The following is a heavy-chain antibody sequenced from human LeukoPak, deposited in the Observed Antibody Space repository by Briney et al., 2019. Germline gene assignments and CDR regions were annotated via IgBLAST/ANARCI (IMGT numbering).Heavy chain of an antibody. CDR3: ARGRGGFGELFNWFDP. CDR1: GGSISSGGYS. Sequence: PSETLSLPCAVSGGSISSGGYSWSWIRQPPGKGLEWIGYIYHSGSTYYNPSLKSRVTISVDRSKNQFSLNLSSGTAAGTAVYYCARGRGGFGELFNWFDPWGQGTLVTVSS. D-gene: IGHD3-10*01. V-gene: IGHV4-30-2*01. J-gene: IGHJ5*02. CDR2: IYHSGST.